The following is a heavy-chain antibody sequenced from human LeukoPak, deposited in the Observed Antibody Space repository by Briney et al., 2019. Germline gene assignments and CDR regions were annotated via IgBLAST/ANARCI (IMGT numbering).Heavy chain of an antibody. CDR3: ARDRGDIAARPRNYFDY. D-gene: IGHD6-6*01. CDR1: GFTFSSYG. J-gene: IGHJ4*02. Sequence: PGGSLRLSCPASGFTFSSYGIHWVRQAPGKGLEWVAFIWYDGSTKYYVDSVKGRFAISRDNSKNTLYLQMNSLRAEDTAVYYCARDRGDIAARPRNYFDYWGQGTLVTVSS. V-gene: IGHV3-33*01. CDR2: IWYDGSTK.